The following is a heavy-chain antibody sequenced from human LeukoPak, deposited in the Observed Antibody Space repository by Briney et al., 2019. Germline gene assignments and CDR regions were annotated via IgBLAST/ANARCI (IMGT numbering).Heavy chain of an antibody. D-gene: IGHD2-15*01. CDR1: GFTLSSYA. CDR2: ISGSGGST. CDR3: AKDRGSGWFDP. Sequence: GGSLRLSCAASGFTLSSYAMSWVRRAPEKGLEWVSAISGSGGSTYYADSVKGRFTISRDNSKNTLYLQMNSLRAEDTAVYYCAKDRGSGWFDPWGQGTLVTVSS. J-gene: IGHJ5*02. V-gene: IGHV3-23*01.